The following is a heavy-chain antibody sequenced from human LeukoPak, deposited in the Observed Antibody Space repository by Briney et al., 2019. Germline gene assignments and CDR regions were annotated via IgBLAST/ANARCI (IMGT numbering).Heavy chain of an antibody. J-gene: IGHJ4*02. CDR1: TSR. CDR3: ARRYCSGGSCYGGAFDY. V-gene: IGHV1-18*01. D-gene: IGHD2-15*01. CDR2: IGSYGGDT. Sequence: ASVKVSCKATSRISWVRQAPGQGLEWMGWIGSYGGDTYYAQKFQGRVTITTDEFASTAYMELSSLRSEDTAVYYCARRYCSGGSCYGGAFDYWGQGTLVTVSS.